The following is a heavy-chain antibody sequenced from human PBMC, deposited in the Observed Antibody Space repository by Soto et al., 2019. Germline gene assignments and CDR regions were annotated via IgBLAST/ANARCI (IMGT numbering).Heavy chain of an antibody. CDR1: GFTFNAHW. V-gene: IGHV3-74*01. CDR3: ARGGAMGVDY. Sequence: GGSLRLSCTASGFTFNAHWMHWVRQAPGKGLVWVSRIYFDGITTNYADSVKGRLTVSRDNAKNTVYLHVNTLRDEDTAVYYCARGGAMGVDYWGQGTLVTVSS. D-gene: IGHD1-26*01. J-gene: IGHJ4*02. CDR2: IYFDGITT.